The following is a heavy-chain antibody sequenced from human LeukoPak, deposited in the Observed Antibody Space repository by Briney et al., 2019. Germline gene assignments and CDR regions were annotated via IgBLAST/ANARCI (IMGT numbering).Heavy chain of an antibody. D-gene: IGHD6-13*01. CDR3: ARGAEAETSPLDF. J-gene: IGHJ4*02. Sequence: SETLSLTCTVSGGSISSYYWSWIRQPPGKGLEWIGYFYYSGSTNYNPSLKSRVTISVDTSKNQFSLKLSSVTAADTAVYYCARGAEAETSPLDFWGQGTLVIVS. CDR1: GGSISSYY. CDR2: FYYSGST. V-gene: IGHV4-59*01.